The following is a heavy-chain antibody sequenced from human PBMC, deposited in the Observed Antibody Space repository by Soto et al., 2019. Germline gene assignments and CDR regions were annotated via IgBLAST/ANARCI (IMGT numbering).Heavy chain of an antibody. CDR3: ARQDIVTAPVRGVYFDP. D-gene: IGHD2-15*01. Sequence: VSLKFSCKADGYSVTRPGTGWVRRGSGTRLEWVAVIYPADSDARYSPSSRGRGTISVDISINTVYLQWRSLKASDTAIHLCARQDIVTAPVRGVYFDPWGQGTPVTGSS. CDR2: IYPADSDA. J-gene: IGHJ4*02. V-gene: IGHV5-51*01. CDR1: GYSVTRPG.